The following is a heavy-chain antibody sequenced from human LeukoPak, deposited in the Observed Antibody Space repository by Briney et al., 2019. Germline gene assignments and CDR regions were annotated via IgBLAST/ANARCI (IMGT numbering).Heavy chain of an antibody. CDR1: GYTFTSYY. J-gene: IGHJ4*02. V-gene: IGHV1-46*01. D-gene: IGHD3-16*01. CDR3: ARALRGLGVDY. CDR2: INSSGGST. Sequence: ASVKVSCKASGYTFTSYYMHWVRQAPGQGLEWMGIINSSGGSTSYAQKFQGRVTMTRDMSTSTVYMELSSLRSEDTAVYYCARALRGLGVDYWGQGTLVTVSS.